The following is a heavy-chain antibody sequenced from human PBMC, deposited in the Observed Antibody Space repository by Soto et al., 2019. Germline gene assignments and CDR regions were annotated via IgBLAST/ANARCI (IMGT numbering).Heavy chain of an antibody. Sequence: QVQLVESGGGVVQPGRSLRLSCAASGFTFSSYGMHWVRQAPGKGLEWVAVIWYDGSNKYYADSVKGRFTISRDNSKNTLYLQMNSLRAEDTAVYYCARDGIRYFDWLLHNWFDPWGQGTLVTVSS. D-gene: IGHD3-9*01. CDR2: IWYDGSNK. J-gene: IGHJ5*02. CDR3: ARDGIRYFDWLLHNWFDP. V-gene: IGHV3-33*01. CDR1: GFTFSSYG.